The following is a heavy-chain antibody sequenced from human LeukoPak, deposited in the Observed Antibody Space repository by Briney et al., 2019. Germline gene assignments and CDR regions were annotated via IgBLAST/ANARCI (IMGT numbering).Heavy chain of an antibody. J-gene: IGHJ3*02. D-gene: IGHD1-26*01. V-gene: IGHV3-21*06. CDR2: ISSSSSHI. CDR1: GFTFSYYN. CDR3: VRAWGGGSYSDAFDI. Sequence: PGGSLRLSCAASGFTFSYYNMNCVRQAPGKRLEWVSSISSSSSHIYYADSVKGRFTISRDNAKSSLYLQMSSLRVEDTAVFYCVRAWGGGSYSDAFDIWGQGTMVTVSS.